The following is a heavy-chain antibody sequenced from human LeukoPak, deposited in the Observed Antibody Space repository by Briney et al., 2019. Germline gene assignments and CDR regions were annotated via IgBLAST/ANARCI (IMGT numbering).Heavy chain of an antibody. Sequence: PGGSLRLSCAASGFTFSSYSMNWVRQAPGKGLEWVSSISSSSSYIYYADSVKGRFTISRDNAKNSLYLQMNSLRAEDTAVYYCARAGKIQLWPQGFDYWGQGTLVTVSS. CDR1: GFTFSSYS. J-gene: IGHJ4*02. CDR3: ARAGKIQLWPQGFDY. V-gene: IGHV3-21*01. D-gene: IGHD5-18*01. CDR2: ISSSSSYI.